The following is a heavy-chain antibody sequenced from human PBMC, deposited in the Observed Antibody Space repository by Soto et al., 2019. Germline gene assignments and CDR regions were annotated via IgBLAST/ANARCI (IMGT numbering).Heavy chain of an antibody. J-gene: IGHJ6*03. V-gene: IGHV4-59*12. D-gene: IGHD3-10*01. CDR1: GGSISSYY. CDR2: IYYSGST. Sequence: SETLSLTCTVSGGSISSYYWSWIRQPPGKGLEWIGYIYYSGSTNYNPTLKSRVTISVDTSRNQFSLKLNSVSVADSAMYYCARAVMLRGNPYFYVDVWGMGTLVTVSS. CDR3: ARAVMLRGNPYFYVDV.